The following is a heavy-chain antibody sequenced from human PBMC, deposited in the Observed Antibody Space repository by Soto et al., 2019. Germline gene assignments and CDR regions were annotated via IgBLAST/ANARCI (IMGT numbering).Heavy chain of an antibody. CDR1: GDSIDTSSYC. Sequence: SETLSLTCTVSGDSIDTSSYCWGWIRQPPGKGLEWIGSVCYRGTTYYNPSLKSRLTISVDTSKRQFSLKLNSVTAADTAVFYCARQGEHSSSYLFDSWGQGTLVTVSS. CDR2: VCYRGTT. CDR3: ARQGEHSSSYLFDS. D-gene: IGHD6-6*01. V-gene: IGHV4-39*01. J-gene: IGHJ4*02.